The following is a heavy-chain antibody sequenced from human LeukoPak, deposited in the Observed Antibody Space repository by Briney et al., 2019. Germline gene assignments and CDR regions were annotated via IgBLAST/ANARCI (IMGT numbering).Heavy chain of an antibody. V-gene: IGHV3-33*08. Sequence: PGGSLRLSCAASGFTFSSYAMSWVRQAPGKGLEWVAVIWYDGSNKYYADSVKGRFTISRDNSKNTLYLQINSLRAEDTAVYYCARGQSSGWKPQYYYYYGMDVWGQGTTVTVSS. D-gene: IGHD6-19*01. J-gene: IGHJ6*02. CDR2: IWYDGSNK. CDR3: ARGQSSGWKPQYYYYYGMDV. CDR1: GFTFSSYA.